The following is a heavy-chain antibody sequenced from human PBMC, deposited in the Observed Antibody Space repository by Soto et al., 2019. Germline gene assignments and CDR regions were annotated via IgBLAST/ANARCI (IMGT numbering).Heavy chain of an antibody. V-gene: IGHV1-18*01. D-gene: IGHD3-10*01. J-gene: IGHJ6*02. CDR2: ISAYNGNT. CDR1: GYTFTSYG. CDR3: ARPYRVLYGITMVRGAFQPSYYYGMDV. Sequence: ASVKVSCKASGYTFTSYGISWVRQAPGQGLEWMGWISAYNGNTNYAQKLQGRVTMTTDTSTSTAYMELRSLRSDDTAVYYCARPYRVLYGITMVRGAFQPSYYYGMDVWGQGTTVTVSS.